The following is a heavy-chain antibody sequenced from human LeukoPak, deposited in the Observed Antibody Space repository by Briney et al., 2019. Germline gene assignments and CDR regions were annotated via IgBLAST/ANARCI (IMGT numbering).Heavy chain of an antibody. V-gene: IGHV4-34*01. CDR1: GGSFSGYY. CDR3: ARDGAPYSSSSGGMDV. J-gene: IGHJ6*02. D-gene: IGHD6-6*01. CDR2: INHSGST. Sequence: SETLSLTCAVYGGSFSGYYWSWIRQPPGKGLEWLGEINHSGSTNYNPSLKSRVTISVDTSKNQFSLKLSSVTAEDTAVYYCARDGAPYSSSSGGMDVWGQGTTVTVSS.